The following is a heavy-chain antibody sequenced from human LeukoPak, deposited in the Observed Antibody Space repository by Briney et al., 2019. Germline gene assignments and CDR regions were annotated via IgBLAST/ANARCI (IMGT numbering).Heavy chain of an antibody. Sequence: GASVKVSCKASGYTFTSYYMHWVRRAPGQGLEWMGIINPSGGSTRYAQKFQGRVTMTRDTSTSTVYMDLSSLRSEDTAVYYCARASGSNNFDFDYWGQGTLVTVFS. CDR3: ARASGSNNFDFDY. V-gene: IGHV1-46*01. J-gene: IGHJ4*02. CDR2: INPSGGST. D-gene: IGHD3-10*01. CDR1: GYTFTSYY.